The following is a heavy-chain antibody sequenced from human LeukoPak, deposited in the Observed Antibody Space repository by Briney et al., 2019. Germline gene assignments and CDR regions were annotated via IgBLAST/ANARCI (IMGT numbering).Heavy chain of an antibody. Sequence: GGSLRLSCXASGFTFSTFWMSWVRQAPGKGLEWVANINQGGTEKYYVDSMKGRFTVSRDNAKNSLYLQMDSLRAEDTAVYYCARGGTFVSDYWGQGTLVTVSS. CDR3: ARGGTFVSDY. CDR1: GFTFSTFW. CDR2: INQGGTEK. V-gene: IGHV3-7*01. D-gene: IGHD1-1*01. J-gene: IGHJ4*02.